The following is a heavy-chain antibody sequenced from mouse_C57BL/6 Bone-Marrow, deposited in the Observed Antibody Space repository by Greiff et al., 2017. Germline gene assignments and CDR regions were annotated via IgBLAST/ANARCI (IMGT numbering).Heavy chain of an antibody. Sequence: EVQLQQSGAELVRPGASVKLSCTASGFNIKDDYMHWVKQRPEQGLEWIGWIDPENGDTEYASKFQGKATITADTSSNTAYLQLSSLTSKDTAVYYCTTSYGNYVYCDFDVWGTGTTVTVSS. CDR3: TTSYGNYVYCDFDV. V-gene: IGHV14-4*01. CDR1: GFNIKDDY. CDR2: IDPENGDT. J-gene: IGHJ1*03. D-gene: IGHD2-1*01.